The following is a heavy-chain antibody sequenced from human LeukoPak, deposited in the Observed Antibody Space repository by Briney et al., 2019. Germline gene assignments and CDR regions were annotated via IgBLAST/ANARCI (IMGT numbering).Heavy chain of an antibody. V-gene: IGHV3-7*01. CDR1: GFTFSSYW. CDR2: IKQDGSDK. J-gene: IGHJ4*02. D-gene: IGHD4-17*01. CDR3: ARELTTGATHDY. Sequence: GGSLRLPCAASGFTFSSYWMSWVRQAPGKGLEWVANIKQDGSDKYYVDSVKGRFTISRDNAQNSLYLQMNSLRAEDTAVYYCARELTTGATHDYWGQGTLVTVSS.